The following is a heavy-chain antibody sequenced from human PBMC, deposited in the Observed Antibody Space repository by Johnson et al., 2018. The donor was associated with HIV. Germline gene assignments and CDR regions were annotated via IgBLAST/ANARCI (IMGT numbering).Heavy chain of an antibody. CDR2: IRYDGSNK. CDR3: ARERNYGDSDDAFDI. J-gene: IGHJ3*02. D-gene: IGHD4-17*01. Sequence: EWVAFIRYDGSNKYYANSVKGRFTISRDNSKNTLYLQMNSLRAEDTAVYYCARERNYGDSDDAFDIWGQGTMVTVSS. V-gene: IGHV3-30*02.